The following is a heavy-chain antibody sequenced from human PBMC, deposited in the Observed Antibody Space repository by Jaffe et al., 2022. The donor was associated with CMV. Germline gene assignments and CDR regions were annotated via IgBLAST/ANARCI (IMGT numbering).Heavy chain of an antibody. V-gene: IGHV6-1*01. Sequence: QVQLQQSGPGLVKPSQTLSLTCAISGDSVSSNSAAWNWIRQSPSRGLEWLGRTYYRSKWYNDYAVSVKSRITINPDTSKNQFSLQLNSVTPEDTAVYYCARDKGLGRLGVAGTYYYMDVWGKGTTVTVSS. J-gene: IGHJ6*03. CDR2: TYYRSKWYN. D-gene: IGHD6-19*01. CDR3: ARDKGLGRLGVAGTYYYMDV. CDR1: GDSVSSNSAA.